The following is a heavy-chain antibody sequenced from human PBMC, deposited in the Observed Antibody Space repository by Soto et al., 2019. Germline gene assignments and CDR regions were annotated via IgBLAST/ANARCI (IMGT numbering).Heavy chain of an antibody. J-gene: IGHJ4*02. CDR3: ARAPTHDFWSGYFFFDY. D-gene: IGHD3-3*01. CDR1: GGSFSGYY. CDR2: INHSGST. Sequence: QVQLQQWGAGLLKPSETLSLTCAVYGGSFSGYYWSWIRQPPGKGLEWIGEINHSGSTNYNPSLKSRVTISVDTSKNQFSLKLSSVTAADTAVYYCARAPTHDFWSGYFFFDYWGQGTLVTVSS. V-gene: IGHV4-34*01.